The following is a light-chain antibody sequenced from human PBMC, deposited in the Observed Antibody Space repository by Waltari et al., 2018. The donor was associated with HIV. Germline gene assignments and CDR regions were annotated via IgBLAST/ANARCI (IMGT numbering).Light chain of an antibody. CDR1: SSAVGGSNY. CDR3: SSYTSSSTHVV. Sequence: QSALPQPASVSGSPGQSITISCTGTSSAVGGSNYVSWYQQHPCKAPKLMIYEVSNRPSGVSNRFSGSKSGNTASLTISGLQAEDEADYYCSSYTSSSTHVVFGGGTKLTVL. J-gene: IGLJ2*01. CDR2: EVS. V-gene: IGLV2-14*01.